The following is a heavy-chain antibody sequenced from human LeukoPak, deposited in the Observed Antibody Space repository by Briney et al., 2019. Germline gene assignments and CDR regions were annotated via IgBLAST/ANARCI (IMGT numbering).Heavy chain of an antibody. J-gene: IGHJ4*02. D-gene: IGHD2-15*01. Sequence: NPGGSLRLSCAASGFTFSRYWMTWVRQSPGKWREWVANINQEGMEKYYGVSVAGRFTISRDNAENSLFLQMNSLRADDTGVYYCARAREAPANVFPDHWGQGVVVTVSS. CDR2: INQEGMEK. V-gene: IGHV3-7*01. CDR1: GFTFSRYW. CDR3: ARAREAPANVFPDH.